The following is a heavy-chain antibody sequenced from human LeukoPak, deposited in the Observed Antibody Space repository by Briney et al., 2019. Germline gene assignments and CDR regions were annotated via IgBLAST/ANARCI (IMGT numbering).Heavy chain of an antibody. J-gene: IGHJ4*02. CDR1: GFTFSSYA. CDR2: ISGSGDNT. Sequence: GGSLRLSCAASGFTFSSYAMSWVRQAPGKGLEWVSGISGSGDNTYYADSVKGRFTISRDNSKNTLYVHVNSLGTEDTAAYYCAKGSYYDSSGSFYFDYWGQGTLVTVSS. CDR3: AKGSYYDSSGSFYFDY. D-gene: IGHD3-22*01. V-gene: IGHV3-23*01.